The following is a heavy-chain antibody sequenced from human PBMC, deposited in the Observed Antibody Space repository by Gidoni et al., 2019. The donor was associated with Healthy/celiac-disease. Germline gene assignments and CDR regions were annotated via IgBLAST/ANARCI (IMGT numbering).Heavy chain of an antibody. D-gene: IGHD3-10*01. J-gene: IGHJ6*02. CDR1: GFTFSGSA. CDR3: TRLHGEDV. Sequence: EVQLVESGGGLVQPGGSLKLSCAASGFTFSGSAMHWVRQASGKGLEWVGRIISKANSYATAYAASVKGRFTISRDDSKNTAYLQMNSLKTEDTAVYYCTRLHGEDVWGQGTTVTVSS. CDR2: IISKANSYAT. V-gene: IGHV3-73*01.